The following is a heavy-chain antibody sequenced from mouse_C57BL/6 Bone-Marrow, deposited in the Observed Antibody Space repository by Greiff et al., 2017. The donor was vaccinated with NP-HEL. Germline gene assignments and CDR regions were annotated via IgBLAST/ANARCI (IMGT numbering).Heavy chain of an antibody. CDR3: ASVLEGNYDYAMDY. D-gene: IGHD2-1*01. Sequence: EVKLIESGGGLVKPGGSLKLSCAASGFTFSSYAMSWVRQTPEKRLEWVATISDGGSYTYYPDNVKGRFTISRDNDKNNLYLQMSNLKSEDTAMYYCASVLEGNYDYAMDYWGQGTSVTVSS. CDR1: GFTFSSYA. J-gene: IGHJ4*01. V-gene: IGHV5-4*03. CDR2: ISDGGSYT.